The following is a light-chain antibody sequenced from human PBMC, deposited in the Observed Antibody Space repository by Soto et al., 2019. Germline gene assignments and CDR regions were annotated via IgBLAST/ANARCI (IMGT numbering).Light chain of an antibody. CDR2: DTS. CDR3: QQYGYLGT. J-gene: IGKJ1*01. V-gene: IGKV3-20*01. Sequence: PGDRATLSCRTSQTLSSSFLAWYQQTPGQAPRLLIYDTSTRAIDSPDRFSGSGSGTDFTLTISRLEPEDFAVYYCQQYGYLGTFGQGTKVDIK. CDR1: QTLSSSF.